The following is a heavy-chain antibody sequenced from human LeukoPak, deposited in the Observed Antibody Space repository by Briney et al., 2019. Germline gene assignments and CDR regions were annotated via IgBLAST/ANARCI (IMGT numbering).Heavy chain of an antibody. V-gene: IGHV4-4*07. CDR1: GGSINSYY. Sequence: SETLSLTCTVSGGSINSYYWSWLRQPAGKGLGWGGCIYTGGSTNYHPSLKSRVTMSVDTSKNQFSLKLSSVTAADTAVYYCARAGDSSGYEYYFDYWGQGTLVTVSS. CDR2: IYTGGST. J-gene: IGHJ4*02. CDR3: ARAGDSSGYEYYFDY. D-gene: IGHD3-22*01.